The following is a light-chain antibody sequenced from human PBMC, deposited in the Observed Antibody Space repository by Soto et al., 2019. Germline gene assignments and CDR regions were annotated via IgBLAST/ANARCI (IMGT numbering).Light chain of an antibody. V-gene: IGKV1-27*01. CDR3: QNHNNAPWT. Sequence: DIQMTQSPSSLHASVGDRVTITCRASQGIGNDLAWYQQKSGKVPKLLIYAASTLQSGVPSRFSGSRSGTEFTLTISSLQPEDVATYYCQNHNNAPWTFGQGTNVEIQ. J-gene: IGKJ1*01. CDR2: AAS. CDR1: QGIGND.